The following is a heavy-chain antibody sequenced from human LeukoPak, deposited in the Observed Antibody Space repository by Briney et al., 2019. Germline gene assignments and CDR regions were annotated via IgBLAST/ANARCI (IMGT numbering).Heavy chain of an antibody. J-gene: IGHJ5*02. CDR3: ARVNCSSTSCYEGLTFDP. V-gene: IGHV5-51*01. Sequence: GEALKISLNSSGYSFTSYWIGLVRQMPGKGLEWMWIIYPGDSYTRYSPSCQGQITISADKSISTAYLQWSSLKASDTAMYYCARVNCSSTSCYEGLTFDPWGQGTLVTVSS. D-gene: IGHD2-2*01. CDR2: IYPGDSYT. CDR1: GYSFTSYW.